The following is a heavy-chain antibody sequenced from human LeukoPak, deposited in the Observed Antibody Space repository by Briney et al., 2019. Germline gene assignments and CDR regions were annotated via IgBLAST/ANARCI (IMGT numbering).Heavy chain of an antibody. V-gene: IGHV4-59*11. J-gene: IGHJ5*02. D-gene: IGHD5-18*01. CDR3: ARVGYSYGPNWFDP. CDR1: GGSISSHY. CDR2: IYYSGST. Sequence: SETLSLTCTVPGGSISSHYWSWIRQPPGKGLEWIGYIYYSGSTNNNPSLKSRVTISVDTSKNQFSLKLSSVTAADTAVYYCARVGYSYGPNWFDPWGQGTLVTVSS.